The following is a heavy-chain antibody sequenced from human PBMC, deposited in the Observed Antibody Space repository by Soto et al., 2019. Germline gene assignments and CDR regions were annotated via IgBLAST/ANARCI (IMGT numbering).Heavy chain of an antibody. CDR1: GGSFSGYY. V-gene: IGHV4-34*01. CDR2: INHSGST. Sequence: PSETLSLTCAVYGGSFSGYYWTWIRQPPGTGLEWIGEINHSGSTNYNPSLKSRVTISVDTSKNQFSLKLSSVTAADTAVYYCARVVRIYDILTGYPAGSYYGMDVWGQGTTVTVSS. J-gene: IGHJ6*02. D-gene: IGHD3-9*01. CDR3: ARVVRIYDILTGYPAGSYYGMDV.